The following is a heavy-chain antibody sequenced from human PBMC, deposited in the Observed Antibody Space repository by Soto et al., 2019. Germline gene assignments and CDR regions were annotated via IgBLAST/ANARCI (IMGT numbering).Heavy chain of an antibody. CDR2: ISACNGNT. CDR3: ARDNHYGSGSYLSRNWYFDL. V-gene: IGHV1-18*01. J-gene: IGHJ2*01. CDR1: GYTFTSYG. D-gene: IGHD3-10*01. Sequence: QVQLVQSGAEVKKPGASVKVSCKASGYTFTSYGISWVRQAPGQGLEWMGWISACNGNTNYAQKLQGRVTMTTDTSTSTAYMELRSLRSDDTAVYYCARDNHYGSGSYLSRNWYFDLWGRGTLVTVSS.